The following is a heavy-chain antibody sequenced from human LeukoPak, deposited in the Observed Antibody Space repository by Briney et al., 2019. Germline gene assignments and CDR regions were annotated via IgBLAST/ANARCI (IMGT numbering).Heavy chain of an antibody. CDR3: ARDLVSWAFDI. V-gene: IGHV3-7*01. J-gene: IGHJ3*02. CDR2: IKQDGSEK. Sequence: PGGSLRLSCAASGFTFSSYWMSWVRQAPGKGREWVANIKQDGSEKYYVDSVKGRFTISRDNAKNSLYLKMNSLRAEDTAVYYCARDLVSWAFDIWGQGTMVTVSS. CDR1: GFTFSSYW. D-gene: IGHD2-8*01.